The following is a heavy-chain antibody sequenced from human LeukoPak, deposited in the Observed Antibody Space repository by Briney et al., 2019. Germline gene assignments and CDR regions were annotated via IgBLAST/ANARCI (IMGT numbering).Heavy chain of an antibody. V-gene: IGHV3-30*18. CDR2: ISYDGSNK. CDR1: GFTFSSYG. D-gene: IGHD5-18*01. Sequence: PGRSLRLSCAASGFTFSSYGTHWVRQAPGKGLEWVAVISYDGSNKYYADSVKGRFTISRDSSKNTLYLQMNSLRAEDTAVYYCAKDPYSYEYYFDYWGQGTLVTVSS. CDR3: AKDPYSYEYYFDY. J-gene: IGHJ4*02.